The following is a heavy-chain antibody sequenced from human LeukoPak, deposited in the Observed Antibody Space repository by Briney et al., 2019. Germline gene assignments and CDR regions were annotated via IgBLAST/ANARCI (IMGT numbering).Heavy chain of an antibody. CDR3: ARDRSCYIAVADNYYYYYMDV. CDR1: GGTFSSYA. CDR2: IIPIFGTA. D-gene: IGHD6-19*01. V-gene: IGHV1-69*05. J-gene: IGHJ6*03. Sequence: SVKVSCKASGGTFSSYAISWVRQAPGRGLEWMGRIIPIFGTANYAQKFQGRVTITTDESTSTAYMELGSLRSEDTAVYYCARDRSCYIAVADNYYYYYMDVWGKGTTVTVSS.